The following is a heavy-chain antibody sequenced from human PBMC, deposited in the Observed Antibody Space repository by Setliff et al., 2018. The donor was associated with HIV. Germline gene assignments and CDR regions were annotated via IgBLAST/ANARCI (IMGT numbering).Heavy chain of an antibody. CDR3: ARHINYYGSGSYPEY. CDR2: IYPDDSHT. Sequence: GESLKISCKGSGYSFTSYWIGWVRQMPGKGLEWMGIIYPDDSHTRYSPSFQGQVTISVDNSINTVYLQWSTLKASDTAIYYCARHINYYGSGSYPEYWGQGTLVTVSS. D-gene: IGHD3-10*01. J-gene: IGHJ4*02. CDR1: GYSFTSYW. V-gene: IGHV5-51*01.